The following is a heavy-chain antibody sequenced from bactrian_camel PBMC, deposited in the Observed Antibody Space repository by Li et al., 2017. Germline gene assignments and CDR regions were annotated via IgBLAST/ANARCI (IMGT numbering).Heavy chain of an antibody. CDR3: AAAFFGLDPTTVRF. CDR2: IDSSGAA. Sequence: HVQLVESGGGSVQAGGSLKLSCAASGRIFGWCGMGWYRQAPGEEREGVAVIDSSGAARYGYSVKDRFTISKDNQNTLYLQMNSLKPEDTAMYYCAAAFFGLDPTTVRFWGQGTQVTVS. V-gene: IGHV3S55*01. J-gene: IGHJ6*01. D-gene: IGHD2*01. CDR1: GRIFGWCG.